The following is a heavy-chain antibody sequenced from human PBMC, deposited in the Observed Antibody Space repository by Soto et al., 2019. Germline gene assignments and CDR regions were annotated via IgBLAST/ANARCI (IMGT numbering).Heavy chain of an antibody. D-gene: IGHD4-17*01. Sequence: QVQLQESGPGLVKPSETLSLTCTVSGGSISSYYWSWIRQPPGKGLEWIGYIYYSGSTNYNPSLKRRVTVSVGTSKTQFSLKLSSVTAADTAVYYCARRYGDASDYWGQGTLVTVSS. CDR3: ARRYGDASDY. CDR2: IYYSGST. J-gene: IGHJ4*02. CDR1: GGSISSYY. V-gene: IGHV4-59*08.